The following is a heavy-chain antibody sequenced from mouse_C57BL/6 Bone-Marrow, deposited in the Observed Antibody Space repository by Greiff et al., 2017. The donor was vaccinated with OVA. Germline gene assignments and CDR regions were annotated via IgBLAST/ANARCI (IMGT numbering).Heavy chain of an antibody. V-gene: IGHV5-4*01. CDR3: ARGIHYGSSSFAY. Sequence: EVHLVESGGGLVKPGGSLKLSCAASGFTFSSYAMSWVRQTPEKRLEWVATISDGGSYTYYPDNVKGRFTISRDNAKNNLYLQMSHLKSEDTAMYYCARGIHYGSSSFAYWGQGTLVTGSA. D-gene: IGHD1-1*01. CDR2: ISDGGSYT. J-gene: IGHJ3*01. CDR1: GFTFSSYA.